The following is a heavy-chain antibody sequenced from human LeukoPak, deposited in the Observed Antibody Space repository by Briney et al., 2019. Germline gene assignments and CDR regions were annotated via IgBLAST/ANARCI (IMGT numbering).Heavy chain of an antibody. Sequence: GASVKVSCKASGYTFTSYGISWVRQAPGQGLEWMGWISAYNGNTNYAQKLQGRVTMTTDTSTSTAYMELRSLRSDDTAVYYCATTLITTGTTPPYYYYMDVWGKGTTVTISS. CDR3: ATTLITTGTTPPYYYYMDV. CDR1: GYTFTSYG. V-gene: IGHV1-18*01. D-gene: IGHD1-1*01. CDR2: ISAYNGNT. J-gene: IGHJ6*03.